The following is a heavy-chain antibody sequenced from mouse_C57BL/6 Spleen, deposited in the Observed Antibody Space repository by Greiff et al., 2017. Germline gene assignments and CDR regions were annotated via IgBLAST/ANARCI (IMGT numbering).Heavy chain of an antibody. Sequence: EVQGMESGGGLVKPGGSLKLSCAASGFTFSSYTMSWVRQTPEKRLEWVATISGGGGNPYFPDSVKGRFTISRDNAKNTLYLQMSSRRSEDTALYYCARQGNYSNYAWYFDVWGTGTTVTVAS. CDR1: GFTFSSYT. V-gene: IGHV5-9*01. J-gene: IGHJ1*03. D-gene: IGHD2-5*01. CDR2: ISGGGGNP. CDR3: ARQGNYSNYAWYFDV.